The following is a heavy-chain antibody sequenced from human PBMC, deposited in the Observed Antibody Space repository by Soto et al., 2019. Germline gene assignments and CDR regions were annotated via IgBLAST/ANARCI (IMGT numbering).Heavy chain of an antibody. CDR3: ARGRYCSSTSCYLNFDY. CDR1: GGTFSSYA. J-gene: IGHJ4*02. D-gene: IGHD2-2*01. CDR2: IIPIFGTA. Sequence: GASVKVSCKASGGTFSSYAISWVRQAPGQGLEWMGRIIPIFGTANYAQKFQGRVTITADKSTSTAYMELSSLRSEDTAVYYCARGRYCSSTSCYLNFDYWGQGTLVTVSS. V-gene: IGHV1-69*06.